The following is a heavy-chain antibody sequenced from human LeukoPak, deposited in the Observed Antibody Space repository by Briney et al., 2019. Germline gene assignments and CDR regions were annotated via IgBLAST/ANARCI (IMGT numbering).Heavy chain of an antibody. CDR3: ARVYYYDSSGYGSFDP. J-gene: IGHJ5*02. CDR2: IIPILGIA. Sequence: ASVKVSCKASGGTFSSYAISWVRQAPGQGLEWMGRIIPILGIANYAQKFQGRVTITADKSTSTAYMELSSLRSEDTAVYYCARVYYYDSSGYGSFDPWGQGTLVTVSS. D-gene: IGHD3-22*01. V-gene: IGHV1-69*04. CDR1: GGTFSSYA.